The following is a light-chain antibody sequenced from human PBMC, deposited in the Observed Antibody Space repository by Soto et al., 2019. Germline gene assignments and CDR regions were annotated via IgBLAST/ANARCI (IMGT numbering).Light chain of an antibody. Sequence: DIPMTQSPSSLSASVGDRVTITCRASQSISSYLNWYQQKPGKAPKLLIYAASSLQSGVPSRFSGSGSGTAFTLTISSLQPEDFATYYCQQSYRTPLTFGGGTKVEIK. V-gene: IGKV1-39*01. J-gene: IGKJ4*01. CDR1: QSISSY. CDR2: AAS. CDR3: QQSYRTPLT.